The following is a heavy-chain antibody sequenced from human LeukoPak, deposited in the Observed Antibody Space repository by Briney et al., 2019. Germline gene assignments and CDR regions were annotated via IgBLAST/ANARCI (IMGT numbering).Heavy chain of an antibody. CDR1: GGSFSGYC. J-gene: IGHJ4*02. CDR2: INHSGST. V-gene: IGHV4-34*01. Sequence: SETLSLTCAVYGGSFSGYCWSWLRQPPGKGLEWIGEINHSGSTNYNPSLKSRVTISVDTSKNQFSLKLSSVTAADTAVYYCASTPLYSNYFDYWGQGTLVTVSS. D-gene: IGHD4-11*01. CDR3: ASTPLYSNYFDY.